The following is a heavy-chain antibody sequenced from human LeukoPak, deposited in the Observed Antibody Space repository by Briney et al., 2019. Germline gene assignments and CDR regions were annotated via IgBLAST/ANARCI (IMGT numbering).Heavy chain of an antibody. J-gene: IGHJ6*03. CDR1: GYTFTSYA. CDR3: ARTPGYCSSTSCYNIRYYYYYYMDV. V-gene: IGHV1-3*01. CDR2: INAGNGNT. Sequence: ASVKVSCKASGYTFTSYAMHWVRQAPGQRLEWMGWINAGNGNTKYSQKFQGRVTISRDTSASTAYMELSSLRSEDTAVYYCARTPGYCSSTSCYNIRYYYYYYMDVWGKGTTVTVSS. D-gene: IGHD2-2*02.